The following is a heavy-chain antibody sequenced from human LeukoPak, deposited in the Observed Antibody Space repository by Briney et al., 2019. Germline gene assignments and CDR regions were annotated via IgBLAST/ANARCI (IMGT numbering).Heavy chain of an antibody. Sequence: GGSLRLSCVASGFTYSSYSRHWVRQAPAKGLVWVSRIFVDGSSTSYADSVKGRFTISRDNTKNTLYLQMSSLRDDDTAVYYCARAGASYAMDVWGQGTTVTVS. V-gene: IGHV3-74*01. CDR3: ARAGASYAMDV. CDR1: GFTYSSYS. J-gene: IGHJ6*02. D-gene: IGHD1-14*01. CDR2: IFVDGSST.